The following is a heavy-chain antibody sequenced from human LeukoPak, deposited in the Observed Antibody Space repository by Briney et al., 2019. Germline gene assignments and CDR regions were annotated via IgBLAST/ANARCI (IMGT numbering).Heavy chain of an antibody. CDR2: INHSGST. V-gene: IGHV4-34*01. Sequence: SETLSLTCAVYGGSFSGYYWSWIRQPPGKGLEWIGEINHSGSTNYNPSLKSRVTISVDTSKNQFSLKLSSVTAADTAVYYCATALGYCSSTSCPPYYYYYGMDVWGQGTTVTVSS. J-gene: IGHJ6*02. D-gene: IGHD2-2*01. CDR3: ATALGYCSSTSCPPYYYYYGMDV. CDR1: GGSFSGYY.